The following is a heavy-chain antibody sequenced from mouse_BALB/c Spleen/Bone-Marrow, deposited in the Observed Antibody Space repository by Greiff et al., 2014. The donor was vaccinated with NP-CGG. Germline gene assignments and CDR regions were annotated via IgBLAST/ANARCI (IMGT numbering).Heavy chain of an antibody. CDR1: GFSLNSYG. V-gene: IGHV2-6-2*01. D-gene: IGHD2-2*01. J-gene: IGHJ4*01. CDR2: IWSDGST. CDR3: ARHERGYPYAMDY. Sequence: VKLVESGPDLVAPSQSLSITCTVSGFSLNSYGVHWVRQPPGKGLEWLGVIWSDGSTTYNSALKSRLSISKDDSKSQLFLKMNSLQTDGTAMYYCARHERGYPYAMDYWGQGTSVTVSS.